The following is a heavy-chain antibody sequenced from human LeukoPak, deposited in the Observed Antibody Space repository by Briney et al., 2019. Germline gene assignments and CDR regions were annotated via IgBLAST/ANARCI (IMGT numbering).Heavy chain of an antibody. D-gene: IGHD1-7*01. CDR2: IYYSGST. J-gene: IGHJ6*03. Sequence: PSETLSLTCTVSGGSISSSSYYWGWLRQPPGKGLEWIGSIYYSGSTYYNPSLKSRVTISVDTSKNQFSLKLSSVTAADTAVYYCARENYAYYYYYMDVWGKGTTVTVSS. CDR3: ARENYAYYYYYMDV. V-gene: IGHV4-39*07. CDR1: GGSISSSSYY.